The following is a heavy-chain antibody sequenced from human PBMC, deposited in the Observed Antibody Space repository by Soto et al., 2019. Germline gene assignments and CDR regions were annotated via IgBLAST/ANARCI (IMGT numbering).Heavy chain of an antibody. J-gene: IGHJ5*02. D-gene: IGHD2-2*02. CDR3: ARSLPAAIHVLNWFDP. CDR1: GGSISSYY. Sequence: SETLSLTCTVSGGSISSYYWSWIRQPPGKGLEWIGYIYYSGSTNYNPSLKSRVTISVDTSKNQFSLKLSSVTAADTAVYYCARSLPAAIHVLNWFDPWGHGTLVTVSS. CDR2: IYYSGST. V-gene: IGHV4-59*08.